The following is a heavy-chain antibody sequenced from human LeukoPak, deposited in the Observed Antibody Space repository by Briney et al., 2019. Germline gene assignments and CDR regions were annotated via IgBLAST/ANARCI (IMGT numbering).Heavy chain of an antibody. V-gene: IGHV3-7*04. Sequence: GGSLRLSCAASGFTFGYYWMNWVRQAPGKGLEWVANIKEDGSDKYYVDSVRGRFTISRDNAKNSLYLQVNSLRAEDTAVYYCARGRSNAFDIWGQGTTVTVSS. CDR2: IKEDGSDK. CDR3: ARGRSNAFDI. CDR1: GFTFGYYW. J-gene: IGHJ3*02.